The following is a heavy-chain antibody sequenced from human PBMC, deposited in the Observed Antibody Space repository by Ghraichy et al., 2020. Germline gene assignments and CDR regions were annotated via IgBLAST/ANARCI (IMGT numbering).Heavy chain of an antibody. CDR1: GGSISSYY. CDR3: ARGGFGEPHWGYYYYGMDV. J-gene: IGHJ6*02. CDR2: IYYSGST. V-gene: IGHV4-59*01. D-gene: IGHD3-10*01. Sequence: SQTLSLTCNVSGGSISSYYWSWIRQPPGKGLEWIGYIYYSGSTNYNPSLKSRVTISVDTSKNQFSLKLSSMAAADTAVYYCARGGFGEPHWGYYYYGMDVWGQGTTVTVSS.